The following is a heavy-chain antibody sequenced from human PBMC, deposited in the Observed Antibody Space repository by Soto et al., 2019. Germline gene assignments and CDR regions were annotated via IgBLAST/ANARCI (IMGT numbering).Heavy chain of an antibody. Sequence: GGSLRLSCAASGFTFSSYGIHWVRQAPGKGLEWVAVIWYDGSNKYYADSVKGRFTISRDNSKNTLYLQMNSLRAEDTAVYYCARDRRAYCGGDCYSKGFDYWGQGTLVTVSS. CDR2: IWYDGSNK. CDR1: GFTFSSYG. D-gene: IGHD2-21*02. CDR3: ARDRRAYCGGDCYSKGFDY. V-gene: IGHV3-33*01. J-gene: IGHJ4*02.